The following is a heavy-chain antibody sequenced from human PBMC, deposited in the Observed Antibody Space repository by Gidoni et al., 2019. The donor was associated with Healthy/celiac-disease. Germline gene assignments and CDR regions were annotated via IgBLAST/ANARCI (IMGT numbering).Heavy chain of an antibody. CDR2: IYDSGST. J-gene: IGHJ3*02. CDR3: ARDSVSSSWYRVRPGGAFDI. D-gene: IGHD6-13*01. CDR1: CGSISSFGYS. V-gene: IGHV4-31*03. Sequence: QVQLQESGPGLVKPSHTLSLTCTVSCGSISSFGYSCRWIRQPPGKGLEWIGYIYDSGSTYYNPSLKSRVTISVDTSKNQFSLKLSSVTAADTAVYYCARDSVSSSWYRVRPGGAFDIWGQGTMVTVSS.